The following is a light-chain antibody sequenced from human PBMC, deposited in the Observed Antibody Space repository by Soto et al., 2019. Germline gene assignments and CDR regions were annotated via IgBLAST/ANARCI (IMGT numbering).Light chain of an antibody. CDR2: DVT. CDR3: SSYTSSGTLV. Sequence: QSVLTQPASVSGSPGQSITISCTGTSSDVGGYIYVSWYQQHPGKAPKLMIYDVTDRPSGVSNHFSGSKSGNTASLTISGLQAEVEADYYCSSYTSSGTLVFGTGTKVTV. CDR1: SSDVGGYIY. J-gene: IGLJ1*01. V-gene: IGLV2-14*01.